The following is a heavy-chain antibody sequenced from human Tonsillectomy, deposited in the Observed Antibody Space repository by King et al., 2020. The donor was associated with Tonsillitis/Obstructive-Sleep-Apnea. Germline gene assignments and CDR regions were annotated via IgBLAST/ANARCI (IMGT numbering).Heavy chain of an antibody. CDR1: GFSLSTSGVG. CDR2: IYWDDDK. V-gene: IGHV2-5*02. J-gene: IGHJ4*02. D-gene: IGHD3-22*01. CDR3: AHVSSYYYDSSCYYYEARYFDY. Sequence: ITLKESGPTLVKPPQTLTLTCTFSGFSLSTSGVGVGWIRQPPGKALEWLALIYWDDDKRYSPSLKSRLTITKDTSKNQVVLTMTNMDPVDTATYYCAHVSSYYYDSSCYYYEARYFDYWGQGTLVTVSS.